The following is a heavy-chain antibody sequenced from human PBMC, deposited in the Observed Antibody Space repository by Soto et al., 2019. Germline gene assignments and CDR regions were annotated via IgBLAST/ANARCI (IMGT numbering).Heavy chain of an antibody. V-gene: IGHV3-74*01. CDR1: GFTLRSYW. J-gene: IGHJ4*02. Sequence: QLVESGGGLVQPGGSLRLSCGASGFTLRSYWMHWVRQAPGKGLVWVSNINSDGSSTNYADSVKGRFTISRDNAKNTLYLQMNSLRADDTAVYYCATLFSSGSSLDYWGQGTLVTVSS. CDR2: INSDGSST. D-gene: IGHD3-10*01. CDR3: ATLFSSGSSLDY.